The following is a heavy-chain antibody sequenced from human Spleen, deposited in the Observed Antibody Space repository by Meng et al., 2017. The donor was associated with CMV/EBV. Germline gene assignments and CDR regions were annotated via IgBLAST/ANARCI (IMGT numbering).Heavy chain of an antibody. D-gene: IGHD2-21*01. CDR3: ARGRYCGGDCYFQYFQH. V-gene: IGHV4-34*01. CDR1: GGSFGGYY. Sequence: YGGSFGGYYWSWIRQPPGKGLEWIGEINHSRSINYNPSLKSRVTISVDTSKNQFSLKLSSVTAADTAVYYCARGRYCGGDCYFQYFQHWGQGTLVTVSS. J-gene: IGHJ1*01. CDR2: INHSRSI.